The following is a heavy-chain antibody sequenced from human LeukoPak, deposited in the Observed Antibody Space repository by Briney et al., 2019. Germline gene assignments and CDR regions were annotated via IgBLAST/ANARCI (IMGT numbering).Heavy chain of an antibody. D-gene: IGHD3-9*01. CDR2: IVPIFGTA. J-gene: IGHJ4*02. Sequence: SVKVSCKASGGTFSSYAISWVRQAPGQGLEWMGGIVPIFGTANYAQKFQGRVTITTDESTSTAYMELSSLRSEDTAVYYCAIDILTGYFLHYWGQGTLVTVSS. CDR3: AIDILTGYFLHY. V-gene: IGHV1-69*05. CDR1: GGTFSSYA.